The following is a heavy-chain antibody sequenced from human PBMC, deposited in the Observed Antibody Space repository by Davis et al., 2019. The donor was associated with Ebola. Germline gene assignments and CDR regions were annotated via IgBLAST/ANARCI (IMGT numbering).Heavy chain of an antibody. CDR1: GVSISRGGYY. V-gene: IGHV3-21*04. D-gene: IGHD3-3*01. Sequence: LSLTCTVSGVSISRGGYYWNWVRQAPGKGLEWVSSISSSSSYIYYADSVKGRFTISRDNSKNTLYLQMNSLRAEDTAVYYCAKSGISFGVVKYHYGMDVWGKGTTVTVSS. CDR3: AKSGISFGVVKYHYGMDV. CDR2: ISSSSSYI. J-gene: IGHJ6*04.